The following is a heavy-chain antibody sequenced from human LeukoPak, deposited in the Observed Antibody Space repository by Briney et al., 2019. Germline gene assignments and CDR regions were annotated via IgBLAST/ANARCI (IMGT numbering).Heavy chain of an antibody. CDR3: ARGDWTVTTFDY. Sequence: PGGSLRLPCAASGFTFSSYSMNWVRQAPGKGLEWVSSISSSSSYIYYADSVKGRFTISRDNAKNSLYLQMNSLRAEDTAVYYCARGDWTVTTFDYWGQGTLVTVSS. CDR1: GFTFSSYS. D-gene: IGHD4-17*01. CDR2: ISSSSSYI. J-gene: IGHJ4*02. V-gene: IGHV3-21*01.